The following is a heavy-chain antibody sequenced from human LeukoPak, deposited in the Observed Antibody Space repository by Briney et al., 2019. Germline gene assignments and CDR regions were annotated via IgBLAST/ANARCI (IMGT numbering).Heavy chain of an antibody. D-gene: IGHD2-2*01. CDR2: IYYSGST. Sequence: SETLSLTCTVSGGSISSGSYYWSWIRQPPGKGLEWIGYIYYSGSTNYNPSLKTRVTISVDTSKDQFTLKLSSVTASDTAVYYCASGKTDIVGVPADVWGKGTTVTVSS. CDR1: GGSISSGSYY. CDR3: ASGKTDIVGVPADV. J-gene: IGHJ6*04. V-gene: IGHV4-61*01.